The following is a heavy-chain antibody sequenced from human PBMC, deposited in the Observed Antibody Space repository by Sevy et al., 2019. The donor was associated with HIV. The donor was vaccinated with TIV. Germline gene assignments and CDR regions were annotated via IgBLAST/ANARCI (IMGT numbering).Heavy chain of an antibody. CDR3: ARAWGVVVPAATRARWFDP. CDR2: INHSGST. Sequence: SETLSLTCAVYGGSFSGYYWSWIRQPPGKGLEWIGEINHSGSTNYNPSLKSRVTISVDTSKNQFSLKLSSVTAADTAVYYCARAWGVVVPAATRARWFDPWGQGTLVTVSS. J-gene: IGHJ5*02. D-gene: IGHD2-2*01. CDR1: GGSFSGYY. V-gene: IGHV4-34*01.